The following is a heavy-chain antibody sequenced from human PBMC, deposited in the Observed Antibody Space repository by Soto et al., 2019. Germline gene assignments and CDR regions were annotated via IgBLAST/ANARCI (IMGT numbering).Heavy chain of an antibody. V-gene: IGHV3-7*01. CDR3: AIRTSAVAGWGTFDY. J-gene: IGHJ4*02. CDR1: GFTYSNYW. Sequence: GGSLRLSCAASGFTYSNYWMSWVRQAPGKGLEWVANIKQDGSEKYYVDSVKGRFTISRDDAKKSLYLQMNSLRAEDTAVYYCAIRTSAVAGWGTFDYRAQRTPVTGSS. D-gene: IGHD6-19*01. CDR2: IKQDGSEK.